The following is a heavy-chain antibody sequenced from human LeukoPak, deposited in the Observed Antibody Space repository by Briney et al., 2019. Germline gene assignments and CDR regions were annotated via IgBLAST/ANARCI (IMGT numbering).Heavy chain of an antibody. V-gene: IGHV1-18*01. CDR3: AREIVDLGYCSSTSCYLNYYYGMDV. J-gene: IGHJ6*02. D-gene: IGHD2-2*01. Sequence: GASVKVSCKASGYTFTSYGISWVRQAPGQGLEWMGWISAYNGNTNYAQKLQGRVTMTTDTSTSTAYMELRSLRSDDTAVCYCAREIVDLGYCSSTSCYLNYYYGMDVWGQGTTVTVSS. CDR1: GYTFTSYG. CDR2: ISAYNGNT.